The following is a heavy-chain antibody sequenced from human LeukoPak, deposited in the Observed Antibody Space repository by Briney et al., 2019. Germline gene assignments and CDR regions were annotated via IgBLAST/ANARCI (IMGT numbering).Heavy chain of an antibody. CDR3: ARVQSYYYYGMDV. CDR2: IYYSGST. J-gene: IGHJ6*02. V-gene: IGHV4-31*03. Sequence: PSETLSLTCTVSGGSISSGGYYWSWIRQHPGKGLEWIGYIYYSGSTYYNPSLKSRVTISVDTSKNQFPLKLSSVTAADTAVYYCARVQSYYYYGMDVWGQGTTVTVSS. CDR1: GGSISSGGYY.